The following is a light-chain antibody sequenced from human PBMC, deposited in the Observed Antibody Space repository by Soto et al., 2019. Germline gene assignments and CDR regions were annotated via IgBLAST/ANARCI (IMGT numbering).Light chain of an antibody. CDR1: QSISIL. CDR3: QHYNDFSWT. Sequence: DIHLTQSPSTLSASVGDRVTITCRASQSISILLAWYQQKPGKAPNLLIYATSTLETRVSSRFSGSGSGTEFTLTISSLQPDDSATYYCQHYNDFSWTFGQGTKVEIK. J-gene: IGKJ1*01. CDR2: ATS. V-gene: IGKV1-5*03.